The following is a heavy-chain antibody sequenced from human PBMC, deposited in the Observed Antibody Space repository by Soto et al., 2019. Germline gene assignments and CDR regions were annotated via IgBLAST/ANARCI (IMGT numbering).Heavy chain of an antibody. D-gene: IGHD3-3*01. J-gene: IGHJ6*02. CDR1: GGSISSGGYY. CDR2: IYYSGST. CDR3: ARVNYDFWSAYPLGSYGMDV. V-gene: IGHV4-31*03. Sequence: QVQLQESGPGLVKPSQTLSLTCTVSGGSISSGGYYWSWIRQHPGKGLEWIGYIYYSGSTYYNPSLKSRVTISVDTSKNQFSLKLSSVTAADTAVYYCARVNYDFWSAYPLGSYGMDVWGQGTTVTVSS.